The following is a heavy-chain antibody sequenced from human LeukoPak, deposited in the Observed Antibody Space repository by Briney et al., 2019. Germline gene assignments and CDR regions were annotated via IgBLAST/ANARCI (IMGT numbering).Heavy chain of an antibody. CDR1: GFTFSNYA. CDR2: ITSGGAP. V-gene: IGHV3-23*01. CDR3: ARSTVGTSCCTAVDY. D-gene: IGHD1-26*01. Sequence: PGGSLRLSCAASGFTFSNYAVMWVRQAPGQGLEWVSAITSGGAPRYADSVKGRFTISRDNSKNTLYLQMNSLRAEDTAEYYCARSTVGTSCCTAVDYWGQGTLVTVSS. J-gene: IGHJ4*02.